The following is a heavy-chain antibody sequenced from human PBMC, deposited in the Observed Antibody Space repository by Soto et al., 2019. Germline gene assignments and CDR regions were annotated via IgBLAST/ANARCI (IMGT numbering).Heavy chain of an antibody. J-gene: IGHJ4*02. D-gene: IGHD3-3*02. Sequence: QVQLVESGGGVVQPGRSLRLSCAASGFTFDTYGRHWVRQAPGKGLEWVAVISYDGSNRYYADSVKGRFTISRDNSKNTLYLQMNSLRSEDTAVYYCAKDHILAAAPDYWGQGTLVTVSS. CDR2: ISYDGSNR. V-gene: IGHV3-30*18. CDR1: GFTFDTYG. CDR3: AKDHILAAAPDY.